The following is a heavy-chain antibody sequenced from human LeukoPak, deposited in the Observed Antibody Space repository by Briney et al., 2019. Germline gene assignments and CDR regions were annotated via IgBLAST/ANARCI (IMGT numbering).Heavy chain of an antibody. CDR1: GFTFSIYT. CDR3: AKGTYCDGGACPPGIYYYYYMDV. CDR2: ISDSGFGT. D-gene: IGHD2-8*02. J-gene: IGHJ6*03. V-gene: IGHV3-23*01. Sequence: PGGSLRLSCAASGFTFSIYTMSWVRQAPGKGLEWVSAISDSGFGTYYADSVKGRFTISRDNSKNTLYLQMNSLRAEDTAIYYCAKGTYCDGGACPPGIYYYYYMDVWGKETTVTVSS.